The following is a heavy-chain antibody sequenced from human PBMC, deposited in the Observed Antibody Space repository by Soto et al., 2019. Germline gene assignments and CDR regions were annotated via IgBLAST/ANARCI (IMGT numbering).Heavy chain of an antibody. CDR1: GGSISSGAHF. CDR2: IYYSGTT. V-gene: IGHV4-31*03. CDR3: ARGSPYYGVDV. J-gene: IGHJ6*01. D-gene: IGHD2-15*01. Sequence: QVQLQESGPGLVRPSQTLSLTCTVSGGSISSGAHFCTWIRQHSGKGLEWIGYIYYSGTTYYNPSLKSRVTISVDTSKNQLSLKLSSVTAADTAVYYCARGSPYYGVDVW.